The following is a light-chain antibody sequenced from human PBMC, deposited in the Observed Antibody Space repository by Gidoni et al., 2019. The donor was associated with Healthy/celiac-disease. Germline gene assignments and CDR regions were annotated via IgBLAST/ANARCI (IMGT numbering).Light chain of an antibody. Sequence: DIVMTQSPATLSVSPGERATLSCRASQSVSSNLAWYQQKPGQAPRLLIYGASTRATGIPARFSGSGSGTEFTLTISSLQSEDFAVYYWQQYNNWPYTFGQGTKLEIK. V-gene: IGKV3-15*01. J-gene: IGKJ2*01. CDR3: QQYNNWPYT. CDR1: QSVSSN. CDR2: GAS.